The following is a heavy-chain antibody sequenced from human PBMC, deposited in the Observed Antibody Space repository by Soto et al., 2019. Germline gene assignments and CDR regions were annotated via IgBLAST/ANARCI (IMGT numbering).Heavy chain of an antibody. D-gene: IGHD3-9*01. CDR3: AGTWTYYDILTGYPTRYYFDY. V-gene: IGHV4-39*01. J-gene: IGHJ4*02. CDR1: GGSISSSSYY. CDR2: IYYSGST. Sequence: SETLSLTCTVSGGSISSSSYYWGWIRQPPGKGLEWIGSIYYSGSTYYNPSLKSRVTISVDTSKNQFSLKLSSVTAADTAVYYCAGTWTYYDILTGYPTRYYFDYWGQGTLVTVSS.